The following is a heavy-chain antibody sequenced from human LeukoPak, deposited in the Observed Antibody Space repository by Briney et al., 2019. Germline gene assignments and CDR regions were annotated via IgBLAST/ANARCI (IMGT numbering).Heavy chain of an antibody. V-gene: IGHV1-3*01. CDR1: GYTFTSYA. D-gene: IGHD2-2*01. J-gene: IGHJ5*02. Sequence: ASVKVSCKASGYTFTSYAMHWVRQAPGQRLEWMGWINAGNGNTKCSQKFQGRVTITRDTSASTAYMELSSLRSEDTAVYYCARGRYCSSTSCYNWFDPWGQGTLVTVSS. CDR2: INAGNGNT. CDR3: ARGRYCSSTSCYNWFDP.